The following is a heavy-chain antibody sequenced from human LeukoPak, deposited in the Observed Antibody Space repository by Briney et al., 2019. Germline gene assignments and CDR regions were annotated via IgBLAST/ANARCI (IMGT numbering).Heavy chain of an antibody. CDR3: ARPQAQYYYDSSGYFDY. D-gene: IGHD3-22*01. J-gene: IGHJ4*02. V-gene: IGHV3-30*02. Sequence: GGSLRLSCAASGFTFSSYGMHWVRQAPGKGLEWVAFIRYDGSNKYYADSVKGRFTISRDNAKNSLYLQMNSLRAEDTAVYYCARPQAQYYYDSSGYFDYWGQGTLVTVSS. CDR2: IRYDGSNK. CDR1: GFTFSSYG.